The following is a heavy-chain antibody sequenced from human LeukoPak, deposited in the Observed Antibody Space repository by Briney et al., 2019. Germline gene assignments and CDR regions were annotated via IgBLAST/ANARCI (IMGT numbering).Heavy chain of an antibody. J-gene: IGHJ5*01. D-gene: IGHD2-21*01. Sequence: GGSLRLSCVASGFSFGNYAMSWVRQAPGKGLQWVSQISGTGGATWYAGFARDRFTISRDNSKKTLYLQMSGLRVEDTAMYYCVKDPRDTYGTNWFVSWGQGTLLIVSS. CDR1: GFSFGNYA. CDR3: VKDPRDTYGTNWFVS. CDR2: ISGTGGAT. V-gene: IGHV3-23*01.